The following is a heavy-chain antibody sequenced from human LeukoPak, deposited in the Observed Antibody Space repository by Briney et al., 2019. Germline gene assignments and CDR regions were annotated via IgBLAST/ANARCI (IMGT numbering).Heavy chain of an antibody. Sequence: EASVKVSCKASGYTFTGYYMHWVRKAPGQGLEWMRWINPNSGGTNYAQKFQGRVTMTRDTSISTAYMELSRLRSDDTAVYYCAREGYSGYDLFVWGQGTLVTVSS. CDR2: INPNSGGT. J-gene: IGHJ4*02. CDR3: AREGYSGYDLFV. CDR1: GYTFTGYY. V-gene: IGHV1-2*02. D-gene: IGHD5-12*01.